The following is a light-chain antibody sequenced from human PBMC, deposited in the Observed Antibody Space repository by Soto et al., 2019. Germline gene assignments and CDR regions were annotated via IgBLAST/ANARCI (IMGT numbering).Light chain of an antibody. J-gene: IGKJ5*01. CDR2: DAS. Sequence: DIQMTQSPSSLSASVGDRVTITCQASQNINNYLNWYQQKPGRAPKLLIYDASNLEAGVPSRFRRSGSGTDFTFTISRLQPEDIATYYCQQYENLPTFGPGTRLEI. CDR3: QQYENLPT. CDR1: QNINNY. V-gene: IGKV1-33*01.